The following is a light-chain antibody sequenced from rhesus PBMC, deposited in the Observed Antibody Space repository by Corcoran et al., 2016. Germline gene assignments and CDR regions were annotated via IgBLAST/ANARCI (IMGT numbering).Light chain of an antibody. CDR2: TAY. Sequence: DIQMTQSPSSLSASVGDTVTITCQASQGISSWLAWYQLKPGKAPKFLIYTAYILQSRVPSRFSGSGAGTDFSLTISSLQPEDFATYYCLQYSSSPLTFGGGTKVEIK. CDR1: QGISSW. J-gene: IGKJ4*01. CDR3: LQYSSSPLT. V-gene: IGKV1-22*01.